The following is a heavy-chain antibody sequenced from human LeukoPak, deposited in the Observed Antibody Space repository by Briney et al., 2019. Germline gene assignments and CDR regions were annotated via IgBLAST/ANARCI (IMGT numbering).Heavy chain of an antibody. J-gene: IGHJ4*02. Sequence: AGGSLRLSCAASGFTFSSYSMNWVRQAPGKGLEWVSSISGSSSYMYYADSVKGRFTISRDNAKNSLFLQMNSLRAEDTAVYYCARDESSGTVDYWGQGTLVTVSS. CDR1: GFTFSSYS. CDR2: ISGSSSYM. CDR3: ARDESSGTVDY. V-gene: IGHV3-21*01. D-gene: IGHD1-1*01.